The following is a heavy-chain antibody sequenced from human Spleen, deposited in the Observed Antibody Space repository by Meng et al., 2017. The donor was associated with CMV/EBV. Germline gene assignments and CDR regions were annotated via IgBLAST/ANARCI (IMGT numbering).Heavy chain of an antibody. J-gene: IGHJ4*02. CDR3: ARSVSSTPAFDY. Sequence: SETLSLTCTVSGGSVYSGTYYWSWIRQPPGKGLEWIGYIYYSGSTNYNPSLKSRVTISVDTSKNQFSLKLSSVTAADTAVYYCARSVSSTPAFDYWGQGTLVTVSS. CDR1: GGSVYSGTYY. D-gene: IGHD6-6*01. V-gene: IGHV4-61*01. CDR2: IYYSGST.